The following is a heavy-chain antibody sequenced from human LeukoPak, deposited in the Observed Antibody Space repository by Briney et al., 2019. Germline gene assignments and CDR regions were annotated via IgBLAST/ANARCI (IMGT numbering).Heavy chain of an antibody. CDR1: GFPFSNHG. Sequence: PGGSLRLSCAAPGFPFSNHGMSWLRQAPGKGLEWVSAISGSGDSTNYADSVKGRFTISRDNSKNTLYLQMNSLRAEDTAVYYCAKTYAFDIWGQGTLVTVSS. CDR3: AKTYAFDI. CDR2: ISGSGDST. J-gene: IGHJ3*02. V-gene: IGHV3-23*01.